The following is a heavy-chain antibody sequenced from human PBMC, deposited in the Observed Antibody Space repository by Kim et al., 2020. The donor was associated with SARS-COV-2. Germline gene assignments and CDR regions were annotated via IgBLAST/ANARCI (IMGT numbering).Heavy chain of an antibody. V-gene: IGHV4-34*01. CDR2: INHSGST. CDR3: ARAKRQLPANYYYYYGMDV. Sequence: SETLSLTCAVYGGSFSGYYWSWIRQPPGKGLEWIGEINHSGSTNYNPSLKSRVTISVDTSKNQFSLKLSSVTAADTAVYYCARAKRQLPANYYYYYGMDVWGQGTTVTVSS. CDR1: GGSFSGYY. J-gene: IGHJ6*02. D-gene: IGHD6-13*01.